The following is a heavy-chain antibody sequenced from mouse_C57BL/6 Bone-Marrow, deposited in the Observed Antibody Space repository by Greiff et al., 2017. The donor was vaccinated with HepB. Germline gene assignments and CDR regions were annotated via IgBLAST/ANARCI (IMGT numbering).Heavy chain of an antibody. CDR3: ARPPLYYDYDGWYFDV. CDR2: INPYNGGT. V-gene: IGHV1-19*01. J-gene: IGHJ1*03. CDR1: GYTFTDYY. Sequence: EVQLQQSGPVLVKPGASVKMSCKASGYTFTDYYMNWVKQSHGKSLEWIGVINPYNGGTSYNQKFKGKATLTVDTSSSTAYMELHSLTSEDSAVYFCARPPLYYDYDGWYFDVWGTGTTVTVSS. D-gene: IGHD2-4*01.